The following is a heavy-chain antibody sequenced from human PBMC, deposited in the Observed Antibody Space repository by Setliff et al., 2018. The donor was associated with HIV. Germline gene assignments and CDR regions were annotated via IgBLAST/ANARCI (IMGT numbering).Heavy chain of an antibody. CDR3: ARTPQSCSGGSCPYYFYYMDV. D-gene: IGHD2-15*01. CDR1: GNTFINFD. CDR2: MNPNSGNT. V-gene: IGHV1-8*02. Sequence: VASVKVSCKASGNTFINFDINWVRQAAGQGLEWMGGMNPNSGNTGYAQKFQGRVTMTRNTSTSTAYMELSGLTSEDTAVYYCARTPQSCSGGSCPYYFYYMDVWGNVTTVTSP. J-gene: IGHJ6*03.